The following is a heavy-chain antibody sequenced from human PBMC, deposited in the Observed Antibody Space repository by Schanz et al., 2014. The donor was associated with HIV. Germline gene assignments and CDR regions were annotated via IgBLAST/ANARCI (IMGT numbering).Heavy chain of an antibody. CDR3: ARWRSDSNSSPPLFDF. CDR2: IKQDATEK. CDR1: GFILTNYW. D-gene: IGHD2-21*01. Sequence: DVQLVESGGGLIQPGGSLRLSCGASGFILTNYWMAWVRQAPGKGLEWVANIKQDATEKNYVDSVEGRFTISRDNAKNSWYRQMNSLRAEDTAVYYCARWRSDSNSSPPLFDFWGQGTLVTVSS. V-gene: IGHV3-7*01. J-gene: IGHJ4*02.